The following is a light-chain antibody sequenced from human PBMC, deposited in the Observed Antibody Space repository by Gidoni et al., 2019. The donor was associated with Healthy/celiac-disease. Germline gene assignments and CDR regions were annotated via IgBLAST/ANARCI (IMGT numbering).Light chain of an antibody. J-gene: IGLJ3*02. CDR2: YDD. CDR1: SSNIG. Sequence: VLTQPPSVSEAPRQRVTISCSGSSSNIGKAPKLLIYYDDLLPSGVSDRFSGSKSGTSASLAISGLQSEDEADYYCAAWDDSLNGWVFGGGTKLTVL. V-gene: IGLV1-36*01. CDR3: AAWDDSLNGWV.